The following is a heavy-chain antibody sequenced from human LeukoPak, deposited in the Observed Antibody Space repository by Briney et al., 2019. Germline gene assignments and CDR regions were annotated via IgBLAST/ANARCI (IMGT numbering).Heavy chain of an antibody. D-gene: IGHD1-26*01. J-gene: IGHJ4*02. CDR1: GFTFSSYA. Sequence: SGGSLRLSCAASGFTFSSYAMSWVRQAPGKGLEWVSAITGSGGRTYYADSVKGRFTISRDNSKNTLYLQMNSLRAEDTAIYYCAKEYTGTFSPFPSYFDNWGQGTLDTVSS. CDR3: AKEYTGTFSPFPSYFDN. CDR2: ITGSGGRT. V-gene: IGHV3-23*01.